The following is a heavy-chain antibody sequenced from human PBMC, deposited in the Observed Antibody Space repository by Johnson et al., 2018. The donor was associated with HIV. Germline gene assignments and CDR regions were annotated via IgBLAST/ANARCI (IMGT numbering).Heavy chain of an antibody. D-gene: IGHD6-19*01. J-gene: IGHJ3*02. CDR2: ITYDGRNK. CDR1: GFTFRSYA. Sequence: QVQLVESGGGVMQPGKSLRLSCEASGFTFRSYAMHWVRQAPGKGLEWVAVITYDGRNKYYADSVKGRFIIFRDNSKNLTNLQMNGLSDEDSADYYCVRDQGSGWPTNAFDIWGRGTRVRLF. V-gene: IGHV3-30*04. CDR3: VRDQGSGWPTNAFDI.